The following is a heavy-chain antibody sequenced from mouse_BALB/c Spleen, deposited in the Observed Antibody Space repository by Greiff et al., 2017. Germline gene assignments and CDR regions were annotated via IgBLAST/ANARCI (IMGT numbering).Heavy chain of an antibody. CDR1: GYTFTSYN. CDR2: IYPGNGDT. V-gene: IGHV1-12*01. CDR3: ARGSHWYFDV. Sequence: QVQLQQPGAELVKPGASVKMSCKASGYTFTSYNMHWVKQTPGQGLEWIGAIYPGNGDTSYNQKFKGKATLTADKSSSTAYMQLSSLTSEDSAVYYCARGSHWYFDVWGAGTTVTVSS. J-gene: IGHJ1*01.